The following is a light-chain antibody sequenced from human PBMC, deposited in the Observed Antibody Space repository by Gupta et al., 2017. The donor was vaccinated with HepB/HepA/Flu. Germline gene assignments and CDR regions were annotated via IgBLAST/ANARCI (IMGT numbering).Light chain of an antibody. V-gene: IGKV1-5*03. CDR3: QQYNSPRWT. Sequence: DIQMTQSPSTLSASVGDRVTITCRASQSISSWLAWYQQKPGKAPKLLIYKASSLESGVPSRFSGSGSGTEFTLTISSLQPDDFATYYCQQYNSPRWTFGQGTKEEIK. CDR2: KAS. J-gene: IGKJ1*01. CDR1: QSISSW.